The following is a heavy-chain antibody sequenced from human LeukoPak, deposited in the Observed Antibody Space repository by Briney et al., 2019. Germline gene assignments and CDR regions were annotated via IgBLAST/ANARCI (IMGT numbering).Heavy chain of an antibody. CDR3: ARQAYCSSISCYVDS. Sequence: SETLSLTCTVSGDSISRYYWSWIRQPPGKGLEWIGYVYSNGGTNYNPSLQSRVTASLDTSKNQLSLKLSSVTAADTAVYYCARQAYCSSISCYVDSWGQGTLVTVSS. V-gene: IGHV4-59*08. CDR2: VYSNGGT. J-gene: IGHJ4*02. D-gene: IGHD2-2*01. CDR1: GDSISRYY.